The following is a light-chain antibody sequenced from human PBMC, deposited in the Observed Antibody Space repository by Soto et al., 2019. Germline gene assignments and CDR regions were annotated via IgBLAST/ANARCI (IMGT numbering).Light chain of an antibody. CDR2: DVS. J-gene: IGKJ4*01. CDR3: QQRSIWPLP. CDR1: QSVRSY. Sequence: EIVLTQSPATLALSPGETATLSCRASQSVRSYLAWYQQKPGQAPRLLIYDVSNRATGIPARFGGSGSGTDFTLTISSLEPEDFAIYYCQQRSIWPLPFGGGTKVE. V-gene: IGKV3-11*01.